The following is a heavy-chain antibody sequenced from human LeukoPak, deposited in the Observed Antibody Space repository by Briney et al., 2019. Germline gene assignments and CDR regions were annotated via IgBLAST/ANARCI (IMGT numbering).Heavy chain of an antibody. CDR2: IHPEGTEK. CDR3: AKNSGWYRYDS. Sequence: GGSLRLSCAASGFTFSDYWMDWVRQAPGKGLEWVANIHPEGTEKYHADSVKGRFTTSRDNVDNTLYLQMNSLRVDDTAIYYCAKNSGWYRYDSWGQGTLVTVSS. J-gene: IGHJ4*02. CDR1: GFTFSDYW. V-gene: IGHV3-7*03. D-gene: IGHD6-13*01.